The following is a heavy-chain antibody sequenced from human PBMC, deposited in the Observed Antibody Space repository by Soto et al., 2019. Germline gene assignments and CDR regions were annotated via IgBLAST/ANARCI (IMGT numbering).Heavy chain of an antibody. CDR1: GYTFTSYA. D-gene: IGHD2-15*01. CDR3: ARGTVVTHFDY. CDR2: INAGNGNT. Sequence: QVQLVQSGAEEKKPGASVKVSCKASGYTFTSYAMHWLRQAPGQRLEWMGWINAGNGNTKYSQKFQGRVTITRDTSASTDYMELSSLRSEDTAVYYCARGTVVTHFDYWGQGTLVTVSS. J-gene: IGHJ4*02. V-gene: IGHV1-3*05.